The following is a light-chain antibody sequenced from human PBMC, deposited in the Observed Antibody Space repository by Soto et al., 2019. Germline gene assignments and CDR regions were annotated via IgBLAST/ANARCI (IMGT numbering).Light chain of an antibody. CDR1: QGIGDT. V-gene: IGKV3-15*01. J-gene: IGKJ4*01. CDR3: QQYNNWPLT. CDR2: GAS. Sequence: QSSAPLFGAGVEGPPPSFWASQGIGDTLAWYQHQPGQAPRVLIYGASTRATGFPARFSGSGSGTEFTLTISSLQSEDFAVYYCQQYNNWPLTFGGGTKVDIK.